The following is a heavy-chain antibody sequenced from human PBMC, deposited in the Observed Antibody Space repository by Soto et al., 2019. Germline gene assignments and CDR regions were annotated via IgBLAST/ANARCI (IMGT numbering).Heavy chain of an antibody. CDR3: ARVKDPFCSGGSCYSGLGY. Sequence: QVQLVESGGGVVQPGRSLRLSCAASGLTFSSYGMHWVRQAPGKGLEWEAVIWYDGSNKYYADSVKGRFTISRDNSKNTLYLQMNSLRAEDTAVYYCARVKDPFCSGGSCYSGLGYWGQGTLVTVSS. CDR2: IWYDGSNK. CDR1: GLTFSSYG. V-gene: IGHV3-33*01. J-gene: IGHJ4*02. D-gene: IGHD2-15*01.